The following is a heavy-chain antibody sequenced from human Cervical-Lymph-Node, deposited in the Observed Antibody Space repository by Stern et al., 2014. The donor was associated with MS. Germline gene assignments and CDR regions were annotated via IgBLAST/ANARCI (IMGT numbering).Heavy chain of an antibody. D-gene: IGHD2-21*02. J-gene: IGHJ5*02. CDR2: INTASGHP. Sequence: MQLVESGSGLKKPGASVRISCKASGYSIDYYGLNWVRQAPGQGVEWMGWINTASGHPTYGQGFTGRFVFSLDTSVNTAYLLISSLRPDDTAVYYCARRQTTAIPLDLWGQGTLVVVSS. CDR1: GYSIDYYG. CDR3: ARRQTTAIPLDL. V-gene: IGHV7-4-1*02.